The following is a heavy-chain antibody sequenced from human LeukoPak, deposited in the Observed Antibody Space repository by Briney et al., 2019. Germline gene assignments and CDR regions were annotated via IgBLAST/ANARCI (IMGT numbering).Heavy chain of an antibody. CDR2: ISYDGSNK. J-gene: IGHJ5*01. CDR3: ARDRMDSSGWFDY. D-gene: IGHD6-19*01. V-gene: IGHV3-30-3*01. CDR1: GFTFSSYA. Sequence: GGSLRLPCAASGFTFSSYAMHWVRQAPGKGLEWVAVISYDGSNKYYADSVKGRFTISGDNSKNTLYLQMNSLRAEDTAVYYCARDRMDSSGWFDYWGQGTLVTVSS.